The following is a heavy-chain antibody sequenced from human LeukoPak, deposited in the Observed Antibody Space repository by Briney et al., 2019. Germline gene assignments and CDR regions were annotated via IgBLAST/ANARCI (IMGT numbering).Heavy chain of an antibody. CDR1: GYTFTGYY. J-gene: IGHJ6*02. Sequence: ASVKVSCKASGYTFTGYYMHWVRQAPGQGLEWMGWINPNSGGTNYAQKFQGWATMTGDTSISTAYMELSRLRSDDTAVYYCARDQGYCSSTSCPATYYYYGMDVWGQGTTVTVSS. V-gene: IGHV1-2*04. D-gene: IGHD2-2*01. CDR2: INPNSGGT. CDR3: ARDQGYCSSTSCPATYYYYGMDV.